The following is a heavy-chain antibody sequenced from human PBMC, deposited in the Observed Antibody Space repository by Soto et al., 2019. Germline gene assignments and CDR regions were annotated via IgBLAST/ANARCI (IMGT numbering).Heavy chain of an antibody. V-gene: IGHV4-30-4*01. CDR1: GGSINSGDYY. J-gene: IGHJ3*02. Sequence: QVQLQESGPGLVKPSQTLSLTCTVSGGSINSGDYYWTWIRQPPGKDLEWIWFIFYTGSPYYNPSLKSRIAISVDTSENQFSLNLTSVTAADTAVYFCAGEPKGGPAAGAIEIWGQGTMVTVSS. CDR2: IFYTGSP. CDR3: AGEPKGGPAAGAIEI. D-gene: IGHD6-25*01.